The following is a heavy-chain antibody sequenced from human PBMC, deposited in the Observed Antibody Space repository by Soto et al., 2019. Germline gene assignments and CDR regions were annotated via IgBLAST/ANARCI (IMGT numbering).Heavy chain of an antibody. V-gene: IGHV1-69*02. CDR3: ARSIQEDIRVAGPKDIWFAP. J-gene: IGHJ5*02. D-gene: IGHD6-19*01. CDR1: GGTFRTYT. Sequence: QVQLVQSGAEVKRPGSSVKVSCQTSGGTFRTYTINWVRQAPGQGLEWMGRIIPILDVANYAQKFQGRVTINAEKSTSTAHMEVRRLRSEDTAVYYCARSIQEDIRVAGPKDIWFAPWGQGTLVTVSS. CDR2: IIPILDVA.